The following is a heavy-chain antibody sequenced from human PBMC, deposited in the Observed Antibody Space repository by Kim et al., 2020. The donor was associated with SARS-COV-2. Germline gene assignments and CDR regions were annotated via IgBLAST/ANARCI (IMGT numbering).Heavy chain of an antibody. CDR1: GYSFTSYW. CDR3: ARHISYYGSGWWYFDL. V-gene: IGHV5-10-1*01. CDR2: IDPSDSYT. J-gene: IGHJ2*01. D-gene: IGHD3-10*01. Sequence: GESLKISCKGSGYSFTSYWISWVRQMPGKGLEWMGRIDPSDSYTNYSPSFQGHVTISADKSISTAYLQWSSLKASDTAMYYCARHISYYGSGWWYFDLWGRGTLVTVSS.